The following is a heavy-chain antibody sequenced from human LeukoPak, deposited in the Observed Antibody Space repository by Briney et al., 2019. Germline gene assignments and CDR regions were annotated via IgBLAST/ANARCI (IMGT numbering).Heavy chain of an antibody. Sequence: SVKVSCKASGGTFSSYAVSWLRRAPGQGLEWMGGIIPIFGSANYAQKFQGRVTITADESTSTAYMDLSSLRSEDTAVYYCASAPYDSSGYSTGFDIWGQGTMVTVSS. D-gene: IGHD3-22*01. CDR1: GGTFSSYA. CDR3: ASAPYDSSGYSTGFDI. J-gene: IGHJ3*02. V-gene: IGHV1-69*01. CDR2: IIPIFGSA.